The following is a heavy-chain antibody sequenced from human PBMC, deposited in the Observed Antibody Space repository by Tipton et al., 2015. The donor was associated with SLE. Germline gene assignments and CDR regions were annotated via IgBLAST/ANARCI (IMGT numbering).Heavy chain of an antibody. J-gene: IGHJ3*02. D-gene: IGHD1-26*01. CDR3: ARRFDLGATSPRNAFDI. V-gene: IGHV5-51*03. CDR2: IYPGDSDT. CDR1: GYSFTSYW. Sequence: QLVQSGPEVKKPGESLKISCKGSGYSFTSYWIGWVRQMPGKGLEWMGIIYPGDSDTRYSPSFQGQVTISADKSISTAYLQWSSLKASDTAMYYCARRFDLGATSPRNAFDIWGQGTMVTVSS.